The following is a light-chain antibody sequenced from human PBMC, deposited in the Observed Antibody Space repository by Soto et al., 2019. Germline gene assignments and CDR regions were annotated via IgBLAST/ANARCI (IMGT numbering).Light chain of an antibody. V-gene: IGKV3D-15*01. CDR2: GAS. CDR3: HHYET. CDR1: QSVDIS. J-gene: IGKJ1*01. Sequence: EIVLTQSPATLSVSPGERVTLSCRASQSVDISLAWYQQKPGQAPRLLMYGASIRAAGVPGRFSGSGSGTEFTLTISRLEPEDFTVYYCHHYETFGQGTKVDIK.